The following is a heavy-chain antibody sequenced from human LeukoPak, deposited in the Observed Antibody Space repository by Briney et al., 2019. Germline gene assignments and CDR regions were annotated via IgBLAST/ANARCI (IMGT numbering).Heavy chain of an antibody. Sequence: SETLSLTCTVSGGSISSSSYYWGWIRQPPGKGLEWIGEINHSGSTNYNPSLKSRVTISVDTSKNQFSLKLSSATAADTAVYYCARKIYWRGTIDYWGQGTLVTVSS. J-gene: IGHJ4*02. V-gene: IGHV4-39*07. CDR3: ARKIYWRGTIDY. CDR1: GGSISSSSYY. CDR2: INHSGST. D-gene: IGHD1-1*01.